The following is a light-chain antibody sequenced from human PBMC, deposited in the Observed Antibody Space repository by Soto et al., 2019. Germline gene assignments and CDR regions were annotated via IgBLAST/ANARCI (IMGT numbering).Light chain of an antibody. CDR2: GVS. J-gene: IGKJ1*01. Sequence: EIVLTLSPGSLSLSPGERATLSCRASQSVDSTFFAWYQKKPGQAPRLLMYGVSKRATGIPDRFSGSGSGTDFTLTISRLEPEDFAVYYCQQYMSSVTFGQGTRVEIK. V-gene: IGKV3-20*01. CDR3: QQYMSSVT. CDR1: QSVDSTF.